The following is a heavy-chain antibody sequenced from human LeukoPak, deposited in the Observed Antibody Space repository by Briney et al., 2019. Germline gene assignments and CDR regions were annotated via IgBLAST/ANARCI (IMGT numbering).Heavy chain of an antibody. CDR2: FDPEDGET. J-gene: IGHJ4*02. CDR3: VTEKRSGYSYGFDY. Sequence: ASVKVSCKVSGYTLTELSMHWVRQAPGKGLEWMGGFDPEDGETIYAQKFQGRVTMTEDTSTDTAYMELSSLRSEDTALYYCVTEKRSGYSYGFDYWGQGTLVTVSS. V-gene: IGHV1-24*01. CDR1: GYTLTELS. D-gene: IGHD5-18*01.